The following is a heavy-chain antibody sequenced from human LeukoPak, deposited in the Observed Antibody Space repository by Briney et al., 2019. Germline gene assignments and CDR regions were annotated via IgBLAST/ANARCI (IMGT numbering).Heavy chain of an antibody. CDR3: AKDVESEREEAFDI. CDR1: GFTFSNYA. V-gene: IGHV3-23*01. J-gene: IGHJ3*02. Sequence: PGGSLRLSCAASGFTFSNYAMSWVRQAPGKGLEWVSAVSGSGGSTYYADSVKGRFTISRDNSKNTLYLQMNSLRAEDTAVYYCAKDVESEREEAFDIWGQGTMVTVSS. CDR2: VSGSGGST. D-gene: IGHD1-1*01.